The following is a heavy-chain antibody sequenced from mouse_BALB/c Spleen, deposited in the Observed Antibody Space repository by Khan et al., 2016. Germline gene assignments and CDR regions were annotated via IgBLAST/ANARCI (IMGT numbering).Heavy chain of an antibody. D-gene: IGHD2-4*01. J-gene: IGHJ2*01. Sequence: QVQLQQSGAELTRPGASVKLSCKASGYTFTYYWMQWIKQRPGQGLEWIGAIYPGDGDTRYTQNFKGKATLTADKSSSTAYMQLNSLASEDSAVYYYARGNSYYDYDYWGQGTTLTVSS. CDR1: GYTFTYYW. V-gene: IGHV1-87*01. CDR2: IYPGDGDT. CDR3: ARGNSYYDYDY.